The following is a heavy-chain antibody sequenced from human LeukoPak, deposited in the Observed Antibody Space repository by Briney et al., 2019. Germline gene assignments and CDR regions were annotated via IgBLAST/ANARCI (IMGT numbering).Heavy chain of an antibody. CDR1: GFSFRDYP. V-gene: IGHV3-23*01. CDR3: ARDGIAVAGPPLNYFDY. D-gene: IGHD6-19*01. CDR2: ISAGADVI. Sequence: PGGSLRLSCEAAGFSFRDYPMGWVRRASGKRLEWVSGISAGADVIFYADPVKGRFTISRDNSKNTLYLQMNSLRAEDTAVYYCARDGIAVAGPPLNYFDYWGQGTLVTVSS. J-gene: IGHJ4*02.